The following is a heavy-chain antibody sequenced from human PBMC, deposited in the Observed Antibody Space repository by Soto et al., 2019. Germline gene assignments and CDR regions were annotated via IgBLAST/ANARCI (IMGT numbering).Heavy chain of an antibody. Sequence: PGGSLRLSCAASGFTFSSYAMSWVRQAPGKGLEWVSAIRGSGGSTYYADSVKGRFTISRDNSKNTLYLQMNSLRAEDTAVYYCARDPRVGSSYFDYWGQGTLVTVSS. D-gene: IGHD6-13*01. CDR3: ARDPRVGSSYFDY. CDR2: IRGSGGST. J-gene: IGHJ4*02. CDR1: GFTFSSYA. V-gene: IGHV3-23*01.